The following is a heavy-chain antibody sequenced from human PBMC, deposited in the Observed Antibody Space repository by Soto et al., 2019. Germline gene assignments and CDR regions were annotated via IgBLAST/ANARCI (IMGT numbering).Heavy chain of an antibody. Sequence: VQLVQSGDEVQKPGASVKVSCKASDYIFVNYGIAWVRQAPGQGLEWMGWISPYTGNTHSASKVQGRLTMTTDTSTSTAYMDLGSLTSDDTAVYYCVMVDNYVTPTPQDVWGQGTTVTVSS. V-gene: IGHV1-18*01. J-gene: IGHJ6*02. CDR1: DYIFVNYG. CDR2: ISPYTGNT. CDR3: VMVDNYVTPTPQDV. D-gene: IGHD3-16*01.